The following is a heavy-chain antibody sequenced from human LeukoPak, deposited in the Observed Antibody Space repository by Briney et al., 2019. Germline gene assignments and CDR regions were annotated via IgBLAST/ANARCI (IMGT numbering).Heavy chain of an antibody. Sequence: ASVKVSCKPSGYTFTAFYIHWVRHAPGQGLEWMGWISPNTGDTKFAQKFEGGVTLTRDTSTSTAYMELNGLTSADTAVYYCTRSAAISSSWSLFDYWGQGTLVTVSP. CDR3: TRSAAISSSWSLFDY. CDR1: GYTFTAFY. D-gene: IGHD6-13*01. V-gene: IGHV1-2*02. CDR2: ISPNTGDT. J-gene: IGHJ4*02.